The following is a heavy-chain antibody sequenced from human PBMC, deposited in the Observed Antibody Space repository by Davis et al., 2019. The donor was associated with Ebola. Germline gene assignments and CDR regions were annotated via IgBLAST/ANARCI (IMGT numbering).Heavy chain of an antibody. CDR2: INHSGRT. CDR3: ARASQYSGRWYSDY. Sequence: PSETLSLTCAVYGGSFSGYSWSWIRQPPGKGLEWIGEINHSGRTNYNPSLKSRVTISVDTAKNQFSLELSSVTAADTAVYYCARASQYSGRWYSDYWGQGTLVTVPS. V-gene: IGHV4-34*01. D-gene: IGHD6-25*01. J-gene: IGHJ4*02. CDR1: GGSFSGYS.